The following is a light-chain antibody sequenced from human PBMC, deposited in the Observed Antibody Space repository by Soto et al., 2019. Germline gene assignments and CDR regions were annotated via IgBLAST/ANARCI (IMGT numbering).Light chain of an antibody. CDR3: QQCYSTPRT. V-gene: IGKV4-1*01. CDR1: QSVLYSSNNKNY. J-gene: IGKJ1*01. CDR2: WAS. Sequence: DIVMTQSPDSLAVSLGERATINCKSSQSVLYSSNNKNYLTWYQQKPGQPPKVLIYWASTRESGVPDRFSGSGSGTDLTLTICSLQAEDVAVYYCQQCYSTPRTFGQGTKVEIK.